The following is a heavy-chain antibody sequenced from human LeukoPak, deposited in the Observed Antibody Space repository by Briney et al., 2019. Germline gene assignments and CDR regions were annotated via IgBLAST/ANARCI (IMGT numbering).Heavy chain of an antibody. CDR1: GYTFTSYD. Sequence: GASVKVSCKASGYTFTSYDINWVRQATGQGLEWMGWMNPNSGNTGYAQKFQGRVTMTRNTSISTAYMELSSLRSEDTAVYYRARGLLAHYYYYMDVWGKGTTVTVSS. CDR3: ARGLLAHYYYYMDV. CDR2: MNPNSGNT. V-gene: IGHV1-8*01. J-gene: IGHJ6*03.